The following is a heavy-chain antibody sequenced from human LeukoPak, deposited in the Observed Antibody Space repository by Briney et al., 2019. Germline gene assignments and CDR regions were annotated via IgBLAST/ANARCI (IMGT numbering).Heavy chain of an antibody. D-gene: IGHD1-26*01. CDR2: ISGSGGST. J-gene: IGHJ4*02. CDR1: GFTFSSYG. V-gene: IGHV3-23*01. Sequence: GGPLRLSCAASGFTFSSYGMSWVRQAPGKGLEWVSAISGSGGSTYYADSVRGRFTISRDNSKNTLYLQMNSLRAEDTAVYYCAKSLGATRGYFEHWGQGTLVTVSS. CDR3: AKSLGATRGYFEH.